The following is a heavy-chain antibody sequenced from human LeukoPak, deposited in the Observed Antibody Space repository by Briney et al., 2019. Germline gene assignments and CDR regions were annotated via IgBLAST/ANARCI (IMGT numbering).Heavy chain of an antibody. J-gene: IGHJ1*01. CDR2: ISAYNGNT. CDR3: ASYHYYDSSGYYYAEYFQH. D-gene: IGHD3-22*01. Sequence: ASVKVSCKASGYTFTSYGISWVRQAPGQGLEWMGWISAYNGNTNYAQKLQGRVTMTTDTSTSTAYMELRSLRSDDTAVYYCASYHYYDSSGYYYAEYFQHWGQGTLVTVSS. CDR1: GYTFTSYG. V-gene: IGHV1-18*01.